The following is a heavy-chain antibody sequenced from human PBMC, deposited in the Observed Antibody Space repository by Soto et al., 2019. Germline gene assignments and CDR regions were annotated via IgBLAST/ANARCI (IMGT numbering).Heavy chain of an antibody. D-gene: IGHD6-13*01. J-gene: IGHJ4*02. Sequence: SSVKVSCKASGGTFSSYAISCGRQDPRQGLEWMGGIIPIFGTANYAQKFQGRVTITADESTSTAYMELSSLRSEDTAVYYCAREVPPLAAAGTGYFDYWGQGTLVTISS. CDR3: AREVPPLAAAGTGYFDY. CDR1: GGTFSSYA. CDR2: IIPIFGTA. V-gene: IGHV1-69*13.